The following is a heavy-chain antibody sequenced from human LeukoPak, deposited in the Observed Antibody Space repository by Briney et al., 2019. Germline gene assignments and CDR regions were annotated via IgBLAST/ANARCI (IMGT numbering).Heavy chain of an antibody. J-gene: IGHJ4*02. CDR3: ARGPPGYSSDYYFDC. Sequence: GGSLRLSCAASGFTFSDYYMSWIRQAPGKGLEWVSYISSSSSYTNYADSVKGRFTISRDNAKNTLYLQMNSLRAEDTAVYYCARGPPGYSSDYYFDCWGQGTLVTVSS. V-gene: IGHV3-11*06. CDR1: GFTFSDYY. D-gene: IGHD6-19*01. CDR2: ISSSSSYT.